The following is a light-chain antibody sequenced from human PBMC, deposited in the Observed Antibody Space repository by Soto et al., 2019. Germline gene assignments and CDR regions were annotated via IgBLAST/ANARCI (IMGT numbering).Light chain of an antibody. V-gene: IGKV1-39*01. Sequence: DIQMTPSPSSMSASVGDRGTITCQASQSISSYLNWYQQKPGKVPKLLIYAASSLQSGVPSRFSGSGSGTDFTLTISRLEPEDFAVYYCQQYGSSPRTFGQGTKVDIK. J-gene: IGKJ1*01. CDR1: QSISSY. CDR2: AAS. CDR3: QQYGSSPRT.